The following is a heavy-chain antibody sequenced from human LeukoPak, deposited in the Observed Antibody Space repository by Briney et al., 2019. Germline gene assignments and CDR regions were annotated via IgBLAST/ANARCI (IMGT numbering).Heavy chain of an antibody. CDR2: IYSGGST. J-gene: IGHJ4*02. CDR3: ARVDYVWGSYRS. Sequence: GGSLRLSCAASGFTVSSNYMSWVRQAPGKGLEWVSVIYSGGSTYYADSVKGRFTISRDNSKNTLYLQMNSLRAEDTAVYYCARVDYVWGSYRSWGQGTLVTVSS. D-gene: IGHD3-16*02. CDR1: GFTVSSNY. V-gene: IGHV3-53*01.